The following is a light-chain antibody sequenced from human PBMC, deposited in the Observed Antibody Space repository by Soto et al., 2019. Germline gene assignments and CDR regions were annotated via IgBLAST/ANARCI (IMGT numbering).Light chain of an antibody. CDR3: QKYNSALFT. J-gene: IGKJ3*01. CDR2: GAS. V-gene: IGKV3-15*01. CDR1: ESVSSN. Sequence: EVVMTQSPATLSVSPGERATLSCRASESVSSNLAWYQQRPGQAPRLVIYGASTRATGIPARFSGGGSGTEFTLTISSLQSEDVATYYCQKYNSALFTFGPGTKVDIK.